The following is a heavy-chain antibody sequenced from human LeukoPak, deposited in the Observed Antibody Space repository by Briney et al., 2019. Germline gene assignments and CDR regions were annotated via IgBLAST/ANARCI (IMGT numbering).Heavy chain of an antibody. J-gene: IGHJ5*02. CDR1: GGIFSSYA. CDR3: ATWSPREYCSSTTCYDNWFDR. V-gene: IGHV1-69*06. CDR2: IIPMFGTP. D-gene: IGHD2-2*01. Sequence: SVNVSCKASGGIFSSYAFNWVRQAPGQGLEWMGRIIPMFGTPNQAQKFQGRVTISADKFTRTAYMELSSLRSEDTAVYYCATWSPREYCSSTTCYDNWFDRWGQGTLVTVSS.